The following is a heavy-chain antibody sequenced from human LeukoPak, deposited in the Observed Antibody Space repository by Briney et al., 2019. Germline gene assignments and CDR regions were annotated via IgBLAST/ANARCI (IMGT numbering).Heavy chain of an antibody. CDR1: GGSISSYY. J-gene: IGHJ3*02. CDR2: IYYSGST. CDR3: ASVIQLWLRDAFDI. D-gene: IGHD5-18*01. V-gene: IGHV4-59*12. Sequence: SETLSLTCSVYGGSISSYYWSWIRQPPGKGLEWIGYIYYSGSTNYNPSLKSRVTISVDTSKSQFSLKPSSVTAADTAVYYCASVIQLWLRDAFDIWGQGTMVTVSS.